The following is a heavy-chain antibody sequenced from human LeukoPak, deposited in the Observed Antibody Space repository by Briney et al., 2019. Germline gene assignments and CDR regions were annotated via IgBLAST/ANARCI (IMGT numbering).Heavy chain of an antibody. Sequence: SETLSLTCTVSGGSISSHYWSWIRQPPGKGLEWIGYIYYSGSTNYNPSLKSRVTISVDTSKNQFSLKLSSVTAADTAVYYCARVGDSSGWYDYWGQGTLVTVSS. V-gene: IGHV4-59*11. J-gene: IGHJ4*02. D-gene: IGHD6-19*01. CDR2: IYYSGST. CDR3: ARVGDSSGWYDY. CDR1: GGSISSHY.